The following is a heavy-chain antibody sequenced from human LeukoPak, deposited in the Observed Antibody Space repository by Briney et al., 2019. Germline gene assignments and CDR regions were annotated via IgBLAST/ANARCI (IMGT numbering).Heavy chain of an antibody. CDR2: ISSSRNTI. D-gene: IGHD6-19*01. CDR1: GFTFSTYS. J-gene: IGHJ4*02. CDR3: AKDRDTSGWYWSMDY. Sequence: PGGSLRLSCEASGFTFSTYSMNWVRQAPGKGLEWVSYISSSRNTINYADSVKGRFTVSRDNSKNSLYLQMNSLRTEDSALYYCAKDRDTSGWYWSMDYWGQGTLVTVSS. V-gene: IGHV3-48*04.